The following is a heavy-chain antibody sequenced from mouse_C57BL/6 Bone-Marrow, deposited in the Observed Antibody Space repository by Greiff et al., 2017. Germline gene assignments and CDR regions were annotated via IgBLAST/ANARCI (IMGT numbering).Heavy chain of an antibody. D-gene: IGHD2-1*01. J-gene: IGHJ3*01. V-gene: IGHV1-5*01. CDR1: GYTFTSYW. CDR2: IYPGNSDT. Sequence: VQLKQPGAELVKPGASVKMSCKASGYTFTSYWITWVKQRPGQGLVWIGAIYPGNSDTSYNQKFKGKAKLTAVTSASTAYMELSSLTNEDSAVYYCTRRSIYYGNPWFAYWGQGTLVTVSA. CDR3: TRRSIYYGNPWFAY.